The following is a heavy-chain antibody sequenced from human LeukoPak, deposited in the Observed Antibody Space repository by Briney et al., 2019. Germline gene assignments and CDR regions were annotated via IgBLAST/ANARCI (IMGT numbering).Heavy chain of an antibody. CDR2: INHSGST. CDR3: ARALPAAIPSNYYYGMDV. D-gene: IGHD2-2*02. CDR1: GGSFSGYY. J-gene: IGHJ6*02. V-gene: IGHV4-34*01. Sequence: KPSETLSLTCAVYGGSFSGYYWSWIRQPPGKGLEWIGEINHSGSTNYNPSLKSRVTISVDTSKNQFSLKLSSVTAADTAVYYCARALPAAIPSNYYYGMDVWGQGTTVTVSS.